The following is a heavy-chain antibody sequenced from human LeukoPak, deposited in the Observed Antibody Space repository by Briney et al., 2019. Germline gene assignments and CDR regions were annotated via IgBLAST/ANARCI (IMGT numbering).Heavy chain of an antibody. J-gene: IGHJ4*02. CDR3: AKDQSSIAARTFDY. CDR2: ISGSGGST. V-gene: IGHV3-23*01. Sequence: GGSLILSCAASGFTFSSYAMSWGRRAPGKGLEWVSAISGSGGSTYYADSVKGRFTISRDNSKNTLYLQMNSLRAEDTAVYYCAKDQSSIAARTFDYWGQGTLVTVSS. D-gene: IGHD6-6*01. CDR1: GFTFSSYA.